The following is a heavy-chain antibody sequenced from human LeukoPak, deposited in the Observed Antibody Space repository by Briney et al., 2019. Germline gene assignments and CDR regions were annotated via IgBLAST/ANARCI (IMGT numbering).Heavy chain of an antibody. J-gene: IGHJ4*02. V-gene: IGHV4-61*02. CDR2: IYTSGST. D-gene: IGHD4-11*01. CDR3: ARGYSNYGGVGY. CDR1: GGSISSGNYY. Sequence: PSETLSLTCTVSGGSISSGNYYWGWIRQPAGKGLEWIGRIYTSGSTNYNPSLKSRVTISVDTSENQFSLKLSSVTAADTAVYYCARGYSNYGGVGYWGQGTLVTVSS.